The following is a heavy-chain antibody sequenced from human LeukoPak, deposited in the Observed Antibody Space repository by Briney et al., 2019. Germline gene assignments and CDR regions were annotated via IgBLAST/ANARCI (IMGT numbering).Heavy chain of an antibody. D-gene: IGHD2-2*01. Sequence: ASVKVSCKASGYTLTNYGIGWVRQAPGQGLEWMGWISGYNGDTNYAQKFQDRVTMTTDTSTSTAYMELRSLRSDDTAFYYCARGCGSTSCYLLDYWGQGTLVTVSS. V-gene: IGHV1-18*01. J-gene: IGHJ4*02. CDR1: GYTLTNYG. CDR3: ARGCGSTSCYLLDY. CDR2: ISGYNGDT.